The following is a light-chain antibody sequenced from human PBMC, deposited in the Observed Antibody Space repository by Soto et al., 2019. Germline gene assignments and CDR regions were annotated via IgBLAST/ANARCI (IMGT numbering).Light chain of an antibody. CDR1: SSDVGSYNY. Sequence: QSALTQPRSVSGSPGESVTISCSGTSSDVGSYNYVSWYQQYPGKAPKVVIYDVRERPSEVPVRFSGSKSGNTASLTISGLQAEDEAEYFCCSYSGSDSLLFGGGTQLTVL. J-gene: IGLJ2*01. V-gene: IGLV2-11*01. CDR3: CSYSGSDSLL. CDR2: DVR.